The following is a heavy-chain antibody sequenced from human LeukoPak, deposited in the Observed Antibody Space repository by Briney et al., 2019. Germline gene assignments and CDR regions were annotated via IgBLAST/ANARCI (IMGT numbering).Heavy chain of an antibody. V-gene: IGHV4-61*02. CDR1: GGSISSGSYY. CDR2: IYTSGST. Sequence: SETLSLTCTVSGGSISSGSYYWSWIRQPAGKGLEWIGRIYTSGSTNYNPSLKSRVTISVDTSKNQFSLKLSSVTAADTAVYYCARELDYDILTGAIRGYFDYWGQGTLVTVSS. D-gene: IGHD3-9*01. CDR3: ARELDYDILTGAIRGYFDY. J-gene: IGHJ4*02.